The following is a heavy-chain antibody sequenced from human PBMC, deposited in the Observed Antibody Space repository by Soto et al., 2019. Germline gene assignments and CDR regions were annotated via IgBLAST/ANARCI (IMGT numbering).Heavy chain of an antibody. Sequence: GGSLRLSCAASGFTFSSYAMSWVRQAPGKGLEWVSAISGSGGSTYYADSVKGRFTISRDNSKNTLYLQMNSLRAEDTAVYYCAVPPRSSSSYWYFDLWGRGTLVTVSS. CDR2: ISGSGGST. CDR3: AVPPRSSSSYWYFDL. V-gene: IGHV3-23*01. D-gene: IGHD6-6*01. J-gene: IGHJ2*01. CDR1: GFTFSSYA.